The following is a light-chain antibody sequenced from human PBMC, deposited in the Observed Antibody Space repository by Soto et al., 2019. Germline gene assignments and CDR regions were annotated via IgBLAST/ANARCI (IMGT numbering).Light chain of an antibody. J-gene: IGKJ4*01. Sequence: EIVLTQSPGTLSLSPGERATLSCRASQSVSGSYLAWYQQKPGQAPRLLIYGASSRATGIPDRFSGSGSGPDFTLTISRLEPEDFAVYYCQQYGTSPLTFGGGPKIQIK. V-gene: IGKV3-20*01. CDR3: QQYGTSPLT. CDR1: QSVSGSY. CDR2: GAS.